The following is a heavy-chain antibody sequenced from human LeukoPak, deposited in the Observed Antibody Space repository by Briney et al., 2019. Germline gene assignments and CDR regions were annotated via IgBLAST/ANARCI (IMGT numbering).Heavy chain of an antibody. CDR1: GFTFCDYA. Sequence: GSLRLSCTASGFTFCDYARSWVRQAPGKGLEWVGFIRSKAYGGTTEYAASVKGRFTISRDDSKSIAYLQMNRLKTEDTAVYYFARGSGSWRCAYWGEGTLVTVSS. V-gene: IGHV3-49*04. CDR2: IRSKAYGGTT. D-gene: IGHD6-13*01. CDR3: ARGSGSWRCAY. J-gene: IGHJ4*02.